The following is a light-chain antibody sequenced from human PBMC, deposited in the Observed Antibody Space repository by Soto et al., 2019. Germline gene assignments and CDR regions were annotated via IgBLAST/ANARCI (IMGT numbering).Light chain of an antibody. CDR1: SSDVGAYTF. V-gene: IGLV2-14*03. Sequence: ALTQPASVSGSPGQSITISCTGTSSDVGAYTFVSWYQQHPDKVPKLMIFDVSRPPSGVYDRFSGSKSGNTASLTISGVQREDDADYYCSSDTSSSTHVFGSGTKLTVL. J-gene: IGLJ1*01. CDR3: SSDTSSSTHV. CDR2: DVS.